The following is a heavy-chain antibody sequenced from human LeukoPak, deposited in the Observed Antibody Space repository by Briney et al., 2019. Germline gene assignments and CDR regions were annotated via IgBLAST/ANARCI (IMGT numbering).Heavy chain of an antibody. CDR3: TTGSATGTGSGY. Sequence: QTGGSLRLSCTASGFTFGDYVISWVRQAPGKGLEWVGFIRSKPYGGTTEYAASVKGRFIISRDDSKTIAYLQMNSLKSEDTAVYYCTTGSATGTGSGYWGQGTLVTVSS. V-gene: IGHV3-49*04. D-gene: IGHD6-13*01. J-gene: IGHJ4*02. CDR2: IRSKPYGGTT. CDR1: GFTFGDYV.